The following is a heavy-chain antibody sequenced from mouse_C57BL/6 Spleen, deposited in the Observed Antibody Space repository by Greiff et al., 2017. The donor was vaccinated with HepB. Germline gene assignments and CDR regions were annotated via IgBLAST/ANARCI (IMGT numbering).Heavy chain of an antibody. CDR2: IYPGSGNT. CDR1: GYTFTDYY. D-gene: IGHD1-1*01. Sequence: QVQLQQSGAELVRPGASVKLSCKASGYTFTDYYIHWVKQRPGQGLEWIARIYPGSGNTYYNEKFKGKATLTAEKSSSTAYMQLSSLTSEDSAVYFCARGFTTVVAFDYWGQGTTLTVSS. V-gene: IGHV1-76*01. CDR3: ARGFTTVVAFDY. J-gene: IGHJ2*01.